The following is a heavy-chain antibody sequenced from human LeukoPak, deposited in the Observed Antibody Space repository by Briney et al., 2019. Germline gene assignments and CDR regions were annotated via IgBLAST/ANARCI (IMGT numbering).Heavy chain of an antibody. Sequence: SETLSLTCTVSSGSIGSYYWSWIRQPPGKGLEWIGYISYSGSTNYNPSLKSRVTISVDTSKNQFSLKLSSVTAADTAVYYCAGGYKYAYYNYYYMDVWGKGTTVTVSS. V-gene: IGHV4-59*01. J-gene: IGHJ6*03. CDR3: AGGYKYAYYNYYYMDV. CDR2: ISYSGST. D-gene: IGHD5-24*01. CDR1: SGSIGSYY.